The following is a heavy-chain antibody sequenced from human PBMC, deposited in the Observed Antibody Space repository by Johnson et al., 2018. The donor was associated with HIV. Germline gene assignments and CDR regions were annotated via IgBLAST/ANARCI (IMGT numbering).Heavy chain of an antibody. CDR3: AKESPREYQLPTDAFDI. CDR2: ISGSGGST. J-gene: IGHJ3*02. CDR1: GFTFSNYD. D-gene: IGHD2-2*01. Sequence: EVQLVESGGDWVQRGGSLRLSCAASGFTFSNYDIHWVRQAPGKGLEWVSGISGSGGSTYYADSVRGRFTISRDNSKDTLDLQMNSLRAEDTAVYYCAKESPREYQLPTDAFDIWGQGTMVTVSS. V-gene: IGHV3-23*04.